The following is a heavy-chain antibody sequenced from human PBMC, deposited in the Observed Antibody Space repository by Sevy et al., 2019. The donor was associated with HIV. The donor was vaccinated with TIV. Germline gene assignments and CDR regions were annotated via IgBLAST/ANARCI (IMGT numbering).Heavy chain of an antibody. V-gene: IGHV3-30*03. J-gene: IGHJ5*02. CDR1: GLIFSNFG. CDR3: SLSGNVWPHHWFDP. Sequence: GGSLRLSCAASGLIFSNFGVHWVRQIPGKGLESVATVSATGTYKYYEDSLKDRFTISRANSRNTVDLQMTSLRPDVAGRCFCSLSGNVWPHHWFDPWGQGTLVTVSS. CDR2: VSATGTYK. D-gene: IGHD3-16*01.